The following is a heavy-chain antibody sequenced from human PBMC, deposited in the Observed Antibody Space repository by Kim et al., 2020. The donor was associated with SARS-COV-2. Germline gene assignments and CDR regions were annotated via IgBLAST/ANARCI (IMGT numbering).Heavy chain of an antibody. V-gene: IGHV3-53*01. CDR3: ATTDDSEADAYDV. CDR1: GFFLDDKY. Sequence: GGSLRLSCVASGFFLDDKYISWVRQAPGKGLDWVSVKVSGGDIFYANSVKGRFFMSRDTSKNTLYLQMNDLRADDTAMYYCATTDDSEADAYDVWGHGTMVTVSS. J-gene: IGHJ3*01. D-gene: IGHD2-21*02. CDR2: KVSGGDI.